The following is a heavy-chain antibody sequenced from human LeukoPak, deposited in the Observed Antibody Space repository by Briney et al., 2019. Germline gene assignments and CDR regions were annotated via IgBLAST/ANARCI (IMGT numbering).Heavy chain of an antibody. CDR2: INHSGST. V-gene: IGHV4-34*01. J-gene: IGHJ6*03. CDR1: GGSFSGYY. Sequence: SEALSLTCAVYGGSFSGYYWSWIRQPPGKGLEWIGEINHSGSTNYNPSLKSRVTISVDTSKNQFSLKLSSVTAAGTAVYYCARGCIAAAGTLGYYYMDVWGKGTTVTVSS. CDR3: ARGCIAAAGTLGYYYMDV. D-gene: IGHD6-13*01.